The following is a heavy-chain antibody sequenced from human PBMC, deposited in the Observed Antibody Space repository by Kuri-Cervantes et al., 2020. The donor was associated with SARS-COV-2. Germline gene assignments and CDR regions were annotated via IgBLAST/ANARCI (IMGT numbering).Heavy chain of an antibody. J-gene: IGHJ6*02. D-gene: IGHD4/OR15-4a*01. Sequence: GGSLRLSCAASGFTFSNAWMNWVRQAPGKGLEWVGRIKSKTDGGTTDYAAPVKGRFTISRDDSKNTLYLQMNSLRAEDTAVYYCATSKRDYDYYGMDVWGQGTTVTVSS. CDR3: ATSKRDYDYYGMDV. CDR2: IKSKTDGGTT. CDR1: GFTFSNAW. V-gene: IGHV3-15*07.